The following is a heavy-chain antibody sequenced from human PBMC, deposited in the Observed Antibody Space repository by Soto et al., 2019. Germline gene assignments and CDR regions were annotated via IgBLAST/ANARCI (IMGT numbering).Heavy chain of an antibody. V-gene: IGHV4-30-4*01. J-gene: IGHJ4*02. CDR3: ARLRSGPDNGWYWAFDY. D-gene: IGHD6-19*01. CDR1: GGSIRSGDYY. Sequence: PSETLSLTCTVSGGSIRSGDYYWSWIRQPPGKGLESIGYIYYSGSTYYNPSLKSRVTISVDTSKNQFSLKLSSVTAADTAVYFCARLRSGPDNGWYWAFDYWGQGTLVTVSS. CDR2: IYYSGST.